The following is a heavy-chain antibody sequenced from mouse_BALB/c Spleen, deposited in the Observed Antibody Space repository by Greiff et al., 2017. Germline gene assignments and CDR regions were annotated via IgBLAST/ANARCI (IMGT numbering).Heavy chain of an antibody. CDR2: ISTYYGDA. CDR3: ARCYGSSWYFDV. CDR1: GYTFTDYA. Sequence: VQLQQSGAELVRPGVSVKISCKGSGYTFTDYAMHWVKQSHAKSLEWIGVISTYYGDASYNQKFKGKATMTVDKSSSTAYMELARLTSEDSAIYYCARCYGSSWYFDVWGAGTTVTVSS. D-gene: IGHD1-1*01. V-gene: IGHV1S137*01. J-gene: IGHJ1*01.